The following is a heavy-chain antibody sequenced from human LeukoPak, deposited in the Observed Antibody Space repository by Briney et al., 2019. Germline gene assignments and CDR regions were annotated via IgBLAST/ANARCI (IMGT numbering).Heavy chain of an antibody. V-gene: IGHV4-59*12. CDR2: IYYSGST. D-gene: IGHD3-10*01. J-gene: IGHJ4*02. Sequence: SETLSLTCTVSGGSISSYYWSWIRQPPGKGLEWIGYIYYSGSTNYNPSLKSRVSISVDTSKNRFSLNLNSVTAADTAVYFCARAHYFGSGSYFDYWGQGTLVAVSS. CDR3: ARAHYFGSGSYFDY. CDR1: GGSISSYY.